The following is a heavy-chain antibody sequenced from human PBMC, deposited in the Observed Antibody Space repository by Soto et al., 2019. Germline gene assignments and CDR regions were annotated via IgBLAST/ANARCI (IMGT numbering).Heavy chain of an antibody. D-gene: IGHD1-7*01. V-gene: IGHV4-31*03. CDR1: GGSISSGGYY. CDR3: ARVDGITGTTSSWFDP. CDR2: IYYSGST. Sequence: KSSETLSLTCTVSGGSISSGGYYWSWIRQHPGKGLEWIGYIYYSGSTYYNPSLKSRVTISVDTSKNQFSLKLSSVTAADTAVYYCARVDGITGTTSSWFDPWGQGTLVTVSS. J-gene: IGHJ5*02.